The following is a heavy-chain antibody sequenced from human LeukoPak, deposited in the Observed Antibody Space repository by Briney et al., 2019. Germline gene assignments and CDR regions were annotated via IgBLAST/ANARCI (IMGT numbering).Heavy chain of an antibody. CDR2: INPNSGGT. CDR1: GYTFTGYY. Sequence: ASVKVSRKASGYTFTGYYMHWVRQAPGQGLEWMGRINPNSGGTNYAQKFQGRVTMTRDTSISTAYMELSRLRSDDTAVYYCASFRSSGMYYFDYWGQGTLVTVSS. D-gene: IGHD3-3*01. V-gene: IGHV1-2*06. J-gene: IGHJ4*02. CDR3: ASFRSSGMYYFDY.